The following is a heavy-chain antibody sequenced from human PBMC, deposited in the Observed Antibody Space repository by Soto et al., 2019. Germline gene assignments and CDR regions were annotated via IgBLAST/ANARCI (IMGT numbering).Heavy chain of an antibody. CDR3: ARDSDGYNGYDYFDY. J-gene: IGHJ4*02. CDR2: IKQDGSEK. D-gene: IGHD3-10*01. Sequence: PGGSLRLSCAASGFTFSSYWMSWVRQAPGKGLEWVANIKQDGSEKYYVDSVKGRFTISRDNAKNSLYLQMNSLRAEDTAVYYCARDSDGYNGYDYFDYWGQGTLVTVSS. CDR1: GFTFSSYW. V-gene: IGHV3-7*01.